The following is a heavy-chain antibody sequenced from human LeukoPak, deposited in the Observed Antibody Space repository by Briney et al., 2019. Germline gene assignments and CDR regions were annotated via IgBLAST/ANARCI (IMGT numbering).Heavy chain of an antibody. Sequence: GASVKVSCKASGYTFTSYGISWVRQAPGQGLEWMGWISAYNGNTNYAQKLQGRVTMTTDTSTSTAYMELSSLRSEDTAVYYCARGRWVAAFYYFDYWGQGTLVTVSS. J-gene: IGHJ4*02. CDR3: ARGRWVAAFYYFDY. CDR1: GYTFTSYG. CDR2: ISAYNGNT. D-gene: IGHD2-15*01. V-gene: IGHV1-18*01.